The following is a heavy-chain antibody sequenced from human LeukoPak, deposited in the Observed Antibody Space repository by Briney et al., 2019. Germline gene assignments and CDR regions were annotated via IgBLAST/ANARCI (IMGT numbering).Heavy chain of an antibody. V-gene: IGHV1-46*01. J-gene: IGHJ3*02. D-gene: IGHD3-10*01. CDR2: INPGAGST. Sequence: GASVKVSCKAFGYTFTTYYMHWVRQAPGQGLEWMGIINPGAGSTSYAQKFQSRVTMTRDTSTSTVYMELSSLRSEDTAVYYCARETHYGSGPDAFDIWGQGTMVTVSS. CDR3: ARETHYGSGPDAFDI. CDR1: GYTFTTYY.